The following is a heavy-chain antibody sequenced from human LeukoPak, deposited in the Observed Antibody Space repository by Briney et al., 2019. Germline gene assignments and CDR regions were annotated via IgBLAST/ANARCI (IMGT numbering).Heavy chain of an antibody. Sequence: GGSLRLSCAASGFTFNSYSMNWVRQAPGKGLEWVSSITTSGSDINYSDSVKGRFTVSRDNAQNSLYLQMNSLRVEDTAVYYCAERGSTTYSFDMWGQGTMVTVSS. CDR1: GFTFNSYS. V-gene: IGHV3-21*01. CDR2: ITTSGSDI. J-gene: IGHJ3*02. CDR3: AERGSTTYSFDM. D-gene: IGHD1-14*01.